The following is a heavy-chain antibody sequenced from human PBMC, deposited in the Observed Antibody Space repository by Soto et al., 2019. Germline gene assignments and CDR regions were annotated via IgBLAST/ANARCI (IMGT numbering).Heavy chain of an antibody. CDR1: GGSISSGGYF. CDR2: IYYSGST. V-gene: IGHV4-31*03. D-gene: IGHD6-6*01. Sequence: QVQLQESGPGLVKPSQTLSLTCTVSGGSISSGGYFWSWIRQHPGKGLEWIGFIYYSGSTYYNPSLKSRVTISVDTSKNQFSLKLSSVTAADTAVYYCAREGAAPYYYSGMDVWCQGTTVTVSS. J-gene: IGHJ6*02. CDR3: AREGAAPYYYSGMDV.